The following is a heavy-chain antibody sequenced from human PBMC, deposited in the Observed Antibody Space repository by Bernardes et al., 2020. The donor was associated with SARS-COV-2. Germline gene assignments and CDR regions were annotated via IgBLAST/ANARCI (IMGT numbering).Heavy chain of an antibody. CDR1: GFSLSSSGVG. V-gene: IGHV2-5*02. J-gene: IGHJ4*02. D-gene: IGHD3-10*01. Sequence: PTLVKPTQTLTLTCTFSGFSLSSSGVGVGWIRQPPGKALECLALIYWDDDKRYSPSLKSRLTITKDTSKDQVVLTMTNMDPVDTATYYCAHRSITLVRGKYYFDYWGQGTLVTVSS. CDR2: IYWDDDK. CDR3: AHRSITLVRGKYYFDY.